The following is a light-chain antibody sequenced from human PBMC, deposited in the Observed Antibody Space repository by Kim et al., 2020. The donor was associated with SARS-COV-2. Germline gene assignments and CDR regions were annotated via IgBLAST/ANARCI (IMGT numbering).Light chain of an antibody. CDR3: QQYACSPWT. Sequence: EIVLTQSPGTLSFSPGERATLSCRASQSVSSSYLAWYQHKPGQAPRLLVYGASNRATGIPDRFSGSGSGTDFTLTIGRLEPEDFAVYYCQQYACSPWTFGQGTKVDIK. CDR1: QSVSSSY. CDR2: GAS. V-gene: IGKV3-20*01. J-gene: IGKJ1*01.